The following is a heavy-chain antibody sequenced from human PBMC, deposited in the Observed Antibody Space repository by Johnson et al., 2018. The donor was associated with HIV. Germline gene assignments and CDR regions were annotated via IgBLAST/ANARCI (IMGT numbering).Heavy chain of an antibody. V-gene: IGHV3-7*01. CDR1: GLTFSDYD. CDR2: IKQDGSAK. Sequence: VQLVESGGGLVKPGGSLRLSCAASGLTFSDYDMSWVRQAPGKGLEWVANIKQDGSAKYYVDSVKGRFTISRDNAKNSLYLQMNSLRAEDTAVYYCARDLRWSYDAFDIWGQGTMVTVSS. CDR3: ARDLRWSYDAFDI. D-gene: IGHD5-24*01. J-gene: IGHJ3*02.